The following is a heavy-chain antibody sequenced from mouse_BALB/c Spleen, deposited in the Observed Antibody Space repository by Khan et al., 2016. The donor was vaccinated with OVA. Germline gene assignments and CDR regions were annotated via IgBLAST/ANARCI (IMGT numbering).Heavy chain of an antibody. CDR3: ARMKPYWYFDV. J-gene: IGHJ1*01. V-gene: IGHV9-3-1*01. CDR2: INTYTGEP. CDR1: GYTFTNYG. Sequence: QIQLVQSGPELKKPGETVKISCKASGYTFTNYGMNWVKQAPGKGLKWMGWINTYTGEPTYADDFKGRFAFSLETSASTAYLQINNLKTEDTATYFCARMKPYWYFDVWGAGTTVTVSS.